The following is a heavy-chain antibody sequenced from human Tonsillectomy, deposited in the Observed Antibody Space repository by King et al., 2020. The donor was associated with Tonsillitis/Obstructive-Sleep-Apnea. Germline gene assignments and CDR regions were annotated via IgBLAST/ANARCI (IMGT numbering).Heavy chain of an antibody. V-gene: IGHV3-33*01. Sequence: VQLVESGGGVVQPGRSLRLSCAASGFTFSSYGMHGVRQAPGKGREWVAVIWYDGSNKYYADSVKGRFTISRDNSKNTLYLQMNSLRAEDTAVYYCAARDYSNYNVDYWGQGTLVTVSS. J-gene: IGHJ4*02. CDR1: GFTFSSYG. CDR3: AARDYSNYNVDY. D-gene: IGHD4-11*01. CDR2: IWYDGSNK.